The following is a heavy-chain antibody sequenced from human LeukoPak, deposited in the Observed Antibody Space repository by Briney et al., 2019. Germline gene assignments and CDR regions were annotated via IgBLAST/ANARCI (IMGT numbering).Heavy chain of an antibody. CDR1: GGSFSNYY. CDR2: INDSGRI. D-gene: IGHD1-7*01. Sequence: PSETLSLTCAVDGGSFSNYYWSWIRQPPGKGLEWIGEINDSGRINCNPSLMSRVTVSVDTSKNQFSLRLTSVTATDTAVYYCARRWNYGRNYYIDVWGNGATVSVSS. V-gene: IGHV4-34*01. J-gene: IGHJ6*03. CDR3: ARRWNYGRNYYIDV.